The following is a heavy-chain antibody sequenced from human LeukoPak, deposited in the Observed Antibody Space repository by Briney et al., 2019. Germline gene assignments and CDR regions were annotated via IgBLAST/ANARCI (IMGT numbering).Heavy chain of an antibody. D-gene: IGHD1-26*01. CDR2: ISGTGSAV. J-gene: IGHJ6*03. CDR1: GFSFITYA. Sequence: GGSRRLSCAASGFSFITYAMNWVRQAPGKGLEWVSGISGTGSAVGYADSVKGRFTVSRDTSKRTVYLQMSGLRVDDTAVYYCVKGSGTHYYFYYMDVWGKGTPVTVS. CDR3: VKGSGTHYYFYYMDV. V-gene: IGHV3-23*01.